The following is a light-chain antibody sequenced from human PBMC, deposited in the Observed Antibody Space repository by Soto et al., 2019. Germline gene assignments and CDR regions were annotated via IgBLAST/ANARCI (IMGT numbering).Light chain of an antibody. J-gene: IGLJ2*01. CDR2: LEGSGSY. CDR1: SGHSSYI. CDR3: ETWDSNIRV. Sequence: QLVLTQSSSASASLGSSVKLTCTLSSGHSSYIIAWHQQQPGKAPRYLMKLEGSGSYNKGSGVPDRFSGSISGADRYLTMSNLQSEDEADYYCETWDSNIRVFGGGTKLTVL. V-gene: IGLV4-60*03.